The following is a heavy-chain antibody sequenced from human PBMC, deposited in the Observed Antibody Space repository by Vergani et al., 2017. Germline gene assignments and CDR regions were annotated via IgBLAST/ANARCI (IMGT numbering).Heavy chain of an antibody. CDR2: IYYSGST. CDR3: ATFHREVERGEGGY. Sequence: QLQLQESGPGLVKPSETLSLTCTVSGGSISSYYWSWIRQPPGKGLEWIGYIYYSGSTNYNPSLKSRVTIAVDTSKNQFSRKLSAVTAADTAVYYCATFHREVERGEGGYWGQGTLVTVSS. D-gene: IGHD1-1*01. CDR1: GGSISSYY. V-gene: IGHV4-59*01. J-gene: IGHJ4*02.